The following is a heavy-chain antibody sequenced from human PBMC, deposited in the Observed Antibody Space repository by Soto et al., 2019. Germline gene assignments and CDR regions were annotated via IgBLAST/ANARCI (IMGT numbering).Heavy chain of an antibody. CDR2: ISYDGSNK. V-gene: IGHV3-30-3*01. Sequence: QVQLVESGGGVVQPGRSLRLSCAASGFTFSSYAMHWVRQAPGKGLEWVAVISYDGSNKYYADSVKGRFTISRDNSKNTLYLQMNSLRAEDTAVYYCARDIPRRRGMDVWGQGTTVTVSS. D-gene: IGHD2-2*02. J-gene: IGHJ6*02. CDR1: GFTFSSYA. CDR3: ARDIPRRRGMDV.